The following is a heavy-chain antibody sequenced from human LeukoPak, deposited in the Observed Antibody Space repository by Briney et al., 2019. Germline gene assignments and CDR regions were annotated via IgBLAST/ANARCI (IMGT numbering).Heavy chain of an antibody. J-gene: IGHJ5*02. V-gene: IGHV3-30-3*01. CDR2: ISYDGNNK. CDR3: AREALTDSWNWFDP. CDR1: GFTFSRNF. D-gene: IGHD7-27*01. Sequence: GGSLRLCCAVSGFTFSRNFMHWVRQAPGKGQERVADISYDGNNKHYADSVKGRFTISTDNSKNTLYLQMNILRPDYTAVYFCAREALTDSWNWFDPWGQGTLVTVSS.